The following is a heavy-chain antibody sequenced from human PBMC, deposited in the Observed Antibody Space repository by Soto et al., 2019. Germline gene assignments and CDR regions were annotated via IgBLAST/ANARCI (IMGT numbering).Heavy chain of an antibody. J-gene: IGHJ5*02. CDR2: IYYSGST. D-gene: IGHD2-2*01. V-gene: IGHV4-30-4*01. Sequence: SETLSLTCTVSGGSISSGDYYWSWIRQPPGKGLEWIGYIYYSGSTYYNPSLKSRVTISVDTSKNQFSLKLSSVTAADTAVYYCARDRLGYCSSTSCPEIWFDPWGQGTLVTVSS. CDR3: ARDRLGYCSSTSCPEIWFDP. CDR1: GGSISSGDYY.